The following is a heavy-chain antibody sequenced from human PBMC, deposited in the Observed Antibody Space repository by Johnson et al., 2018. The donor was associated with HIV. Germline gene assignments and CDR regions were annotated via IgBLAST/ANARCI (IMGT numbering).Heavy chain of an antibody. CDR1: GFTVSSNY. V-gene: IGHV3-66*02. CDR3: AREAGTAFDI. J-gene: IGHJ3*02. CDR2: IYSGGST. Sequence: VQLMESGGGLIQPGGSLRLSCEASGFTVSSNYMSWVRQAPGKGLEWVSAIYSGGSTYYTDSVRGRFTISRDNSKNTLYLQMNSLRAEDTAVYYCAREAGTAFDIWGQGTMVTVSS.